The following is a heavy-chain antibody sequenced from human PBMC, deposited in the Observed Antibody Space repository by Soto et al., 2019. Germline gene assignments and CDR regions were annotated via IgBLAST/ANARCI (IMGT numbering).Heavy chain of an antibody. CDR3: AVTYYYDSSGYQIAY. J-gene: IGHJ4*02. CDR2: IYYSGST. Sequence: SETLSLTCTVSGGSIISGGYYWSWIRQHPGKGLEWIGYIYYSGSTYYNPSLKSRVTISVDTSKNQFSLKLSSVTAADTAVYYCAVTYYYDSSGYQIAYWGQGTLVTVSS. CDR1: GGSIISGGYY. V-gene: IGHV4-31*03. D-gene: IGHD3-22*01.